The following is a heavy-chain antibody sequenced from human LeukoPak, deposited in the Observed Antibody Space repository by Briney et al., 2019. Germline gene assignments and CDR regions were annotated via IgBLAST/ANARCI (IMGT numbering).Heavy chain of an antibody. J-gene: IGHJ5*02. CDR1: GFTFSTYN. CDR2: INKAGDSI. V-gene: IGHV3-48*03. CDR3: ELDSYDSSPSHIWFDP. D-gene: IGHD3-22*01. Sequence: GGSLRLSCLGSGFTFSTYNMNWFRQAPGKGLEWVSYINKAGDSIYYAHSVKGRVTISRDNAKNSLYLQMSSLRVEDTAVYYCELDSYDSSPSHIWFDPWGQGTLVTVSS.